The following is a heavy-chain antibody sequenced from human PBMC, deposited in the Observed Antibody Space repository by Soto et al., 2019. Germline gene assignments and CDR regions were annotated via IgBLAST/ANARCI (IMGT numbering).Heavy chain of an antibody. CDR2: IDPSDSYT. CDR1: GYSFSSYW. J-gene: IGHJ6*02. CDR3: ASNTAMVLYGMDV. D-gene: IGHD5-18*01. Sequence: PGESLKISCKGSGYSFSSYWISWVRQMPGKGLEWMGRIDPSDSYTNYSPSFQGHVTISADKSISTAYLQWSSLKASDTAMYYCASNTAMVLYGMDVWGQGTTVTVSS. V-gene: IGHV5-10-1*01.